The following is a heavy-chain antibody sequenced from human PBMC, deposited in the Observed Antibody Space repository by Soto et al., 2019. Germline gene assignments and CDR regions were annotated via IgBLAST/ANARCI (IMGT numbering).Heavy chain of an antibody. J-gene: IGHJ5*02. CDR3: AGRGVWTCVVTYSGHWFDP. V-gene: IGHV4-31*03. D-gene: IGHD3-10*01. Sequence: QVQLQESGPGLVKPSQTLSLTCTVSGGSIGSGGYYWSWIRQHPEKCLEWIGYVYYTGSTSYNPSLSRRVIISADTSKNQLFLKVSSVTAADTAVYYCAGRGVWTCVVTYSGHWFDPWGQGSLVTVSP. CDR2: VYYTGST. CDR1: GGSIGSGGYY.